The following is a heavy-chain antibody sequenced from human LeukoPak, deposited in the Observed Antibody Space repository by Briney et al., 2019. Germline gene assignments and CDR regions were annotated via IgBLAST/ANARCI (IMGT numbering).Heavy chain of an antibody. J-gene: IGHJ4*02. Sequence: GGSLRLSCAASGFTFTSYNMNWVRQAPGKGLEGVSAISSSSSYINYADSVKGRFTISRDNAKNSVYLQMNSLRSEDTAVYYCARDKDRASAGRCYLPDDWGQGTLVTVSS. CDR1: GFTFTSYN. V-gene: IGHV3-21*01. D-gene: IGHD2-15*01. CDR2: ISSSSSYI. CDR3: ARDKDRASAGRCYLPDD.